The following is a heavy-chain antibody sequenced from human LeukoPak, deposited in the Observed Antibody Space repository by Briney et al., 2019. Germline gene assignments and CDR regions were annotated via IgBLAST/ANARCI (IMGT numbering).Heavy chain of an antibody. J-gene: IGHJ5*02. CDR1: GFTFSSYA. Sequence: GGSLRLSCAASGFTFSSYAMHWVRQAPGKRLDYVSAISSNGGSTYYANSVKGRFTISRDNSKNTLYLQMGSLRAEDMAVYYCARGVGAFSNWFDPWGQGTLVTVSS. CDR2: ISSNGGST. CDR3: ARGVGAFSNWFDP. D-gene: IGHD1-26*01. V-gene: IGHV3-64*01.